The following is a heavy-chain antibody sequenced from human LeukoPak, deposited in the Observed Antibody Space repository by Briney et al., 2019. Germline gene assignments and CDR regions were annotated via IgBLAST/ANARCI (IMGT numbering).Heavy chain of an antibody. CDR3: AREPVVGRHFDY. CDR1: GFTVSSNY. D-gene: IGHD4-23*01. V-gene: IGHV3-53*01. Sequence: PGGSLRLSCAASGFTVSSNYMSWVRQAPGKGLEWVSVIYSGGSTYYADSVRGRFTISRDSSKNTLYLQMNSLRAEDTAVYYCAREPVVGRHFDYWGQGTLVTVSS. CDR2: IYSGGST. J-gene: IGHJ4*02.